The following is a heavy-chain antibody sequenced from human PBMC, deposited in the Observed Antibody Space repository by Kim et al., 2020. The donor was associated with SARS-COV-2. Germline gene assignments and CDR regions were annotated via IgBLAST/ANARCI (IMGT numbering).Heavy chain of an antibody. D-gene: IGHD6-13*01. CDR1: GGSISSSSYY. V-gene: IGHV4-39*01. CDR3: SSHPYSSSWYSTLRFDP. CDR2: IYYSGST. J-gene: IGHJ5*02. Sequence: SETLSLTCTVSGGSISSSSYYWGWIRQPPGKGLEWIGSIYYSGSTYYNPSLKSRVTISVDTSKNQFSLKLSSVTAADTAVYYCSSHPYSSSWYSTLRFDPWGQGTLVHVSS.